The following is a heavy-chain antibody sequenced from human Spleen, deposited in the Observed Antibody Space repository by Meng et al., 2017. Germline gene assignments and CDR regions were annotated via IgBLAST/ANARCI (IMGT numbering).Heavy chain of an antibody. D-gene: IGHD6-19*01. CDR3: SSAGYSSGWYGEDFDY. V-gene: IGHV1-8*03. Sequence: ASVKVSCKASGYTFTNYDINWVRQATGQGLEWMGWMKPNSGNTGYAQKFQGRVTITRNTSISTAYMELSSLRSEDTAMYYCSSAGYSSGWYGEDFDYWGQGTLVTVSS. CDR1: GYTFTNYD. CDR2: MKPNSGNT. J-gene: IGHJ4*02.